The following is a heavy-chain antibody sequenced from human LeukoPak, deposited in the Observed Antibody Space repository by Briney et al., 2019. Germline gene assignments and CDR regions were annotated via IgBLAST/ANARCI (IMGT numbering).Heavy chain of an antibody. V-gene: IGHV3-21*01. J-gene: IGHJ4*02. D-gene: IGHD6-13*01. CDR3: ARGRTSGSSWPFDY. CDR2: IRFTGSYI. Sequence: GGSLRLSCVASGFTFSHYSMNWVRQAPGKGLEWVSSIRFTGSYIYYADSVKGRFTISRDDAKNLLSLQMNSLRAEDTAVYYCARGRTSGSSWPFDYWGQGTPVTVSS. CDR1: GFTFSHYS.